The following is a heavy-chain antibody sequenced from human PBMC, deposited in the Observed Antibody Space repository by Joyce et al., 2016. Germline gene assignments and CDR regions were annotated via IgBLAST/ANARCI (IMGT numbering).Heavy chain of an antibody. CDR1: GGYISGSSYY. J-gene: IGHJ4*02. CDR2: IYHSGTT. Sequence: QVQLQESGPGLVRPSETLSLTCSVSGGYISGSSYYWGWIRQSPGKGLEWLGSIYHSGTTYDKPSLKSRVIMSVDTSKNQFSLRLNSVSAADMAVYYCARTGVIVPAVHHFEYWGQGTLVTVSS. V-gene: IGHV4-39*07. D-gene: IGHD2-21*02. CDR3: ARTGVIVPAVHHFEY.